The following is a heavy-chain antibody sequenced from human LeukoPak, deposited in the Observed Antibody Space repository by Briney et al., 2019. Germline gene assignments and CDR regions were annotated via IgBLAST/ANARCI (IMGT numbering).Heavy chain of an antibody. D-gene: IGHD3-10*01. Sequence: GGSLRLSCAASGFTLSSYGMHWVRQAPGKGLEWVAFIRYDGSNKYYADSVKGRFTISRDNSKNTLYLQMNSLRAEDTAVYYCATSPGSGSYSDYWGQGTLVTVSS. V-gene: IGHV3-30*02. CDR3: ATSPGSGSYSDY. CDR1: GFTLSSYG. CDR2: IRYDGSNK. J-gene: IGHJ4*02.